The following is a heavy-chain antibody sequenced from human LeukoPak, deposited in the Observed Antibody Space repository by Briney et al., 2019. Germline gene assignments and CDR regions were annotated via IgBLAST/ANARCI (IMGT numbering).Heavy chain of an antibody. V-gene: IGHV3-7*03. J-gene: IGHJ6*03. D-gene: IGHD6-13*01. CDR3: ARDRGSSYYYYMDV. Sequence: PGGSLRLPCAASGFTFSSYWMSWVRQAPGKGLEWVANIKQDGSEKYYVDSVKGRFTISRDNAKNSLYLQMNSLRAEDTALYYCARDRGSSYYYYMDVWGKGTTVTVSS. CDR1: GFTFSSYW. CDR2: IKQDGSEK.